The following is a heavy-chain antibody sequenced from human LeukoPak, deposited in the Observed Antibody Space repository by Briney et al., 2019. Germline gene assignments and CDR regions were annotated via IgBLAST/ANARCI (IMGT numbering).Heavy chain of an antibody. CDR1: GGSISSSSYY. V-gene: IGHV4-39*07. D-gene: IGHD6-13*01. CDR2: IYYSGST. CDR3: AREAGRLKIAAAGGWFDP. J-gene: IGHJ5*02. Sequence: PSETLSLTCTVSGGSISSSSYYWGWIRQPPGKGLEWIGSIYYSGSTYYNPSLKSRVTISVDTSKNQFSLKLSSVTAADTAVYYCAREAGRLKIAAAGGWFDPWGQGTLVTVSS.